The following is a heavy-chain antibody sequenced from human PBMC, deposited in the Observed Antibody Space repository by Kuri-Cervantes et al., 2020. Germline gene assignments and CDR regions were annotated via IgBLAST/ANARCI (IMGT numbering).Heavy chain of an antibody. Sequence: ASVKVSCKASGYTFTSYDINWVRQATGQGLEWMGWMNPNSGNTGYAQKFQGRVTMTRNTSISTAYMELSSLRPEDTAVYYCARGSPGLGGDAFDIWGQGTMVTVSS. CDR1: GYTFTSYD. J-gene: IGHJ3*02. CDR2: MNPNSGNT. D-gene: IGHD3-16*01. CDR3: ARGSPGLGGDAFDI. V-gene: IGHV1-8*01.